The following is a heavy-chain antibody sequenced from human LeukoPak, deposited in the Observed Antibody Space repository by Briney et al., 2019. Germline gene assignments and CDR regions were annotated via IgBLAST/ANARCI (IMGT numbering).Heavy chain of an antibody. CDR3: ARHAQTTPPPYFDY. V-gene: IGHV4-59*01. J-gene: IGHJ4*02. Sequence: PSETLSLTCTVSGGSISSYYWSWIRQPPGKGLEWIGYIYYSGSTNYNPSLKSRVTISVGTSKNQFSLKLSSVTAADTAVYYCARHAQTTPPPYFDYWGQGTLVTVSS. D-gene: IGHD1-7*01. CDR1: GGSISSYY. CDR2: IYYSGST.